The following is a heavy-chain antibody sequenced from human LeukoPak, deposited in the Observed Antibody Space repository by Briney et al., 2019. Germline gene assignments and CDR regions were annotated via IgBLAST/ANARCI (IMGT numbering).Heavy chain of an antibody. CDR3: ARRAAVALTGYHYYYYMDV. CDR1: GYTFTGYY. J-gene: IGHJ6*03. V-gene: IGHV1-2*02. D-gene: IGHD6-19*01. CDR2: INPNSGGT. Sequence: ASVKVSCKASGYTFTGYYMHWARQAPGQGLEWMGWINPNSGGTNYARKFQGRVTMTRDTSISTAYMELSRLRSDDTAVYYCARRAAVALTGYHYYYYMDVWGKGTTVTVSS.